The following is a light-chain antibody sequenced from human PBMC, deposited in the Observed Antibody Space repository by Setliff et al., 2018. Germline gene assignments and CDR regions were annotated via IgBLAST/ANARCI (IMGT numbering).Light chain of an antibody. CDR3: CSYAGSYPWV. V-gene: IGLV1-44*01. J-gene: IGLJ3*02. CDR2: SNN. Sequence: ALTQPPSASGTPGQRVTISCSGGSSNIGSNTVNWYQQLPGTAPKLLIYSNNQRPSGVPDRFSGSKSGTSASLAISGLQSEDEADYYCCSYAGSYPWVFGGGTKVTVL. CDR1: SSNIGSNT.